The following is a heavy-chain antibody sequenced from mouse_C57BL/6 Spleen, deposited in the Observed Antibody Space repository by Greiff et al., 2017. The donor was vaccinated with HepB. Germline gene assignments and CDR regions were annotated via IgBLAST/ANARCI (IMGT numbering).Heavy chain of an antibody. Sequence: QVQLQQPGAELVKPGASVKLSCKASGYTFTSYWMQWVKQRPGQGLEWIGEIDPSDSYTNYNQKFKGKATLTVDTSSSTAYMQLSSLTSENSAVYYCARGIYYGNYGDAMDYWGQGTSVTVSS. CDR3: ARGIYYGNYGDAMDY. CDR2: IDPSDSYT. J-gene: IGHJ4*01. CDR1: GYTFTSYW. V-gene: IGHV1-50*01. D-gene: IGHD2-1*01.